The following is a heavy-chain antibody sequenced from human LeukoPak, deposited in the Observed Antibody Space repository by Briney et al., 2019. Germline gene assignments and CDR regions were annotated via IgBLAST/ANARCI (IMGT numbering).Heavy chain of an antibody. J-gene: IGHJ4*02. D-gene: IGHD6-6*01. Sequence: SETLSLTCTVSGGSISGSSYYWGWIRQPPGKGLEWIGSVYYSGSTYYNPSLKSRVTISVDTSKNQFSLKLSSVTAADTAVYYCARSYSSSSRNFDYWGQGTLVTVSS. V-gene: IGHV4-39*01. CDR1: GGSISGSSYY. CDR3: ARSYSSSSRNFDY. CDR2: VYYSGST.